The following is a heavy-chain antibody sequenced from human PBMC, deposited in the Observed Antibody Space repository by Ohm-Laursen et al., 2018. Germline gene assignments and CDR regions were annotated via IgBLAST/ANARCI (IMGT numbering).Heavy chain of an antibody. Sequence: GSLRLSCSASGFTFRTYSMNWVRQSPGKGLEWLSYIDASGGTIYYADSVKGRFTISRDNARNSVYLEMSSLRADDTAVYYCARDARDALRLLEIDYWGQGTLVTVSS. J-gene: IGHJ4*02. CDR3: ARDARDALRLLEIDY. V-gene: IGHV3-48*01. CDR2: IDASGGTI. CDR1: GFTFRTYS. D-gene: IGHD3-3*01.